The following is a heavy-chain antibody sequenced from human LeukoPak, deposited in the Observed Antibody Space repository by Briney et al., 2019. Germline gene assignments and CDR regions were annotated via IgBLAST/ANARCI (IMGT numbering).Heavy chain of an antibody. CDR3: AKGSF. D-gene: IGHD3-10*01. V-gene: IGHV3-23*01. Sequence: TGGSLRLSCAASGFIVSGDFMSWVRQAPGKGLEWVSGISESGGSTYYADSVKGRFTCSRDNSKDTLYLQMNNLRAEDTAAYYCAKGSFWGQGTLVTVSS. CDR1: GFIVSGDF. CDR2: ISESGGST. J-gene: IGHJ4*02.